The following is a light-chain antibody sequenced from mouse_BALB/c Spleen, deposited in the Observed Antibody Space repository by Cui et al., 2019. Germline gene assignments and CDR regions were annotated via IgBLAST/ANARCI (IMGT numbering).Light chain of an antibody. CDR2: DTS. CDR1: SSVSY. J-gene: IGKJ2*01. Sequence: QIVLTQSPAIMSASPGEKVTMTCSASSSVSYMHWYQQKSGTSPKRWIYDTSKLASGVPARFSGSGSGTSYSLTISSMEAEDAATYYCQQWSSNPPTFGGGTKLERK. CDR3: QQWSSNPPT. V-gene: IGKV4-59*01.